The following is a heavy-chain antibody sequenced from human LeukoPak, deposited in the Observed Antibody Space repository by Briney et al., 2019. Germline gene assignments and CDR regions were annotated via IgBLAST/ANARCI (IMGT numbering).Heavy chain of an antibody. CDR3: AKGGGLLWFGEGYFDY. D-gene: IGHD3-10*01. Sequence: GGSLRLSCAASGFTFSSYAMSWVRQAPGKGLEWVAVISYDGSNKYYADSVKGRFTISRDNSKNTLYLQMNSLRAEDTAVYYCAKGGGLLWFGEGYFDYWGQGTLVTVSS. CDR2: ISYDGSNK. J-gene: IGHJ4*02. CDR1: GFTFSSYA. V-gene: IGHV3-30*18.